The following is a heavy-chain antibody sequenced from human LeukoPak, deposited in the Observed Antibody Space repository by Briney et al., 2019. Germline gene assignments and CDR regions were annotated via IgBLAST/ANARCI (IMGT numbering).Heavy chain of an antibody. J-gene: IGHJ4*02. D-gene: IGHD1-14*01. CDR3: ARDRGGKGTSDY. CDR1: GFTFSSYS. Sequence: GGSLRLSCAASGFTFSSYSMNWVRQAPGKGLEWVSSISSSSSYIYYADSVKGRFTISRDNAKNSLYLQMNSLGAEDTAVYYCARDRGGKGTSDYWGQGTLVTVSS. CDR2: ISSSSSYI. V-gene: IGHV3-21*01.